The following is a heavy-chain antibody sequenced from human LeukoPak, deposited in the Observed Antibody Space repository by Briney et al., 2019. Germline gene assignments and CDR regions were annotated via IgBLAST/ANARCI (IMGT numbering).Heavy chain of an antibody. V-gene: IGHV1-3*01. D-gene: IGHD6-19*01. CDR3: ARGEIAVAAYDY. J-gene: IGHJ4*02. Sequence: ASAKVSCKASGYTFTSYAMHWVRQAPGQRLEWMGWINAGNGNTKYSQKFQGRVTITRDTSASTAYMELGSLRSEDTAVYYCARGEIAVAAYDYWGQGTLVTVSS. CDR2: INAGNGNT. CDR1: GYTFTSYA.